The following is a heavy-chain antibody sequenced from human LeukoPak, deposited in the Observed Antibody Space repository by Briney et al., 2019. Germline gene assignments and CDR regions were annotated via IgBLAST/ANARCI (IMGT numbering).Heavy chain of an antibody. Sequence: ASVKVSCKASGGTFSSYAISWVRQAPGQGLEWMGGIIPIFGTANYAQKLQGRVMITADESTSTAYMELSSMRSEDTAVYYCARQSSGYDWRAGRYYYYMDVWGKGTTVTVSS. D-gene: IGHD5-12*01. CDR3: ARQSSGYDWRAGRYYYYMDV. V-gene: IGHV1-69*13. CDR2: IIPIFGTA. CDR1: GGTFSSYA. J-gene: IGHJ6*03.